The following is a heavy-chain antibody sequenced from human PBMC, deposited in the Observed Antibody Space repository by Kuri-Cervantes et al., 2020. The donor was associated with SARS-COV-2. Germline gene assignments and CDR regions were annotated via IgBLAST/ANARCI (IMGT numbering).Heavy chain of an antibody. V-gene: IGHV1-69*06. D-gene: IGHD1-1*01. Sequence: AKVSCNASAGTFSSYAISWLRQAPGEVLEWLGGIIPIFGTANYAQKFQGRVTMTDDTTTDTAYMELSSLRSEDPAVYYCATDHPYDDPSNWFYPWGQGTLVTVSS. CDR3: ATDHPYDDPSNWFYP. CDR2: IIPIFGTA. CDR1: AGTFSSYA. J-gene: IGHJ5*02.